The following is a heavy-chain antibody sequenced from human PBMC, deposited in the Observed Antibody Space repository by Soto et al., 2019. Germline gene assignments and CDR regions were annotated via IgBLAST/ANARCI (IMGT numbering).Heavy chain of an antibody. J-gene: IGHJ6*02. CDR2: IYSSGGT. CDR1: GGSISSCD. CDR3: ARRAAAGADYGMEV. V-gene: IGHV4-4*07. Sequence: PSETLSLTCTVSGGSISSCDLSWIRQPAGKGLEWVGRIYSSGGTNYNPSLKSRVTMSVDTYKKQSSLKLSSVTAADTAVYYCARRAAAGADYGMEVWGQGTTVTVSS. D-gene: IGHD6-13*01.